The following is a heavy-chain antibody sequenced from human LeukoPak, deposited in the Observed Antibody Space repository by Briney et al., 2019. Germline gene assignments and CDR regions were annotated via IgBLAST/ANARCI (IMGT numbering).Heavy chain of an antibody. Sequence: GASVKVSCKASGYTFTSYYMHWVRQAPGQGLEWMGIINPSGGSTSYAQKFQGRVTMTRDTSTSTVYMELSSLRSEDTAVYYCASPERNDVDYYHYYGMDVWGQGTTVTVSS. V-gene: IGHV1-46*01. CDR1: GYTFTSYY. J-gene: IGHJ6*02. CDR2: INPSGGST. CDR3: ASPERNDVDYYHYYGMDV. D-gene: IGHD1-1*01.